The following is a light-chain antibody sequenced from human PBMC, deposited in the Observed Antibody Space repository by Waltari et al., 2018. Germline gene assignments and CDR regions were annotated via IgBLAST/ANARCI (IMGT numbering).Light chain of an antibody. Sequence: EIQMTQSPSTLSASVGDRVSITCRGSQSISSWLAWYQQKPGKAPKLLIQKASTLRSGVPSRFSGSGSGTEFTLTISSLQADDFATYYCQQYQSYSGTFGQGTKVEVK. CDR1: QSISSW. J-gene: IGKJ1*01. V-gene: IGKV1-5*03. CDR2: KAS. CDR3: QQYQSYSGT.